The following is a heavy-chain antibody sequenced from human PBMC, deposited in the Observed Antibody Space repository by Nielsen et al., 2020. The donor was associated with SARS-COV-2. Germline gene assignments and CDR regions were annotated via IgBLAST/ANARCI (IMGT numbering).Heavy chain of an antibody. D-gene: IGHD5-24*01. J-gene: IGHJ4*02. CDR3: ARAAGWGWLQAIPPEFDY. Sequence: GSLRLSCTVSGGSISSYYWSWIRQPPGKELEWIGYIYYSGSTNYNPSLKSRVTISVDTSKNQFSLKLSSVTAADTAVYYCARAAGWGWLQAIPPEFDYWGQGTLVTVSS. V-gene: IGHV4-59*01. CDR2: IYYSGST. CDR1: GGSISSYY.